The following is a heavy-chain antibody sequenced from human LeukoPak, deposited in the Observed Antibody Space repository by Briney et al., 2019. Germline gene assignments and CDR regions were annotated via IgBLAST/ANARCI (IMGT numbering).Heavy chain of an antibody. V-gene: IGHV3-23*01. CDR1: GFTFSSYA. CDR2: ISGSGGST. Sequence: GGSLRLSCAASGFTFSSYAMSWVRQAPGKGLEWVSAISGSGGSTYYADSVKGRFTISRDNSKNTPYLQMNSLRAEDTAVYYCAKDPYSSSWYYHWFDPWGQGTLVTVSS. J-gene: IGHJ5*02. D-gene: IGHD6-13*01. CDR3: AKDPYSSSWYYHWFDP.